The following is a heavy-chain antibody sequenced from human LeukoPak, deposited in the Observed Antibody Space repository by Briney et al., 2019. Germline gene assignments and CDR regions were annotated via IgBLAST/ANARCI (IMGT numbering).Heavy chain of an antibody. Sequence: QPGGSLSLSCAASGFNFSSYWKSWIRQAPGKGLEWVANIKQDGSEKYYVDSVKGRFTISRDNAKNSLYLQMNSLRAEDTAVYYCAREYSSGWYPRDWGQGTLVTVPS. J-gene: IGHJ4*02. V-gene: IGHV3-7*01. D-gene: IGHD6-19*01. CDR3: AREYSSGWYPRD. CDR1: GFNFSSYW. CDR2: IKQDGSEK.